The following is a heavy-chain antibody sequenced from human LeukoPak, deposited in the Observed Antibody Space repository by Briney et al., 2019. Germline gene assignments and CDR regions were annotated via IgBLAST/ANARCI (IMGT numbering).Heavy chain of an antibody. Sequence: SETLSLTCAVYGGSSSGYYWSWIRQPPGKGLEWIGEINHSGSTNYNPSLKSRVTISVDTSKNQFSLKLSSVAAADTAVYYCARDRYIFAGPDAYYYMDVWGKGTTVTISS. V-gene: IGHV4-34*01. J-gene: IGHJ6*03. CDR3: ARDRYIFAGPDAYYYMDV. CDR1: GGSSSGYY. CDR2: INHSGST. D-gene: IGHD5-18*01.